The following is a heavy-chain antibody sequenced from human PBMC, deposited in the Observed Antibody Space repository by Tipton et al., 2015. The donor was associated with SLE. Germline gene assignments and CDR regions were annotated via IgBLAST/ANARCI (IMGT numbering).Heavy chain of an antibody. CDR2: IYKTGIT. CDR3: ARRGLLVVPT. D-gene: IGHD2-2*01. Sequence: TLSLTCIVSGGSMNNYYWSWIRQPAGMPLEWIGRIYKTGITNYNPSLKGRLSMSVDTSKAHFSLNLNSVTAADTAIYYCARRGLLVVPTWGQGTLVTVSS. J-gene: IGHJ5*02. CDR1: GGSMNNYY. V-gene: IGHV4-4*07.